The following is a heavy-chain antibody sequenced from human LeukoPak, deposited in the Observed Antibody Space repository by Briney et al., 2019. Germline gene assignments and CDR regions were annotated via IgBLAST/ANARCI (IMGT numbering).Heavy chain of an antibody. Sequence: SETLSLTCAVSGSSISSSTWWTWVRQAPGKGLEWIGEVFYSGSTNSNPSLESRLTMSVDESKHEFSLKLASVTAADTAIYYCASGGLVSRYLDHWGQGTLVTVSP. V-gene: IGHV4-4*02. J-gene: IGHJ4*02. D-gene: IGHD5/OR15-5a*01. CDR2: VFYSGST. CDR3: ASGGLVSRYLDH. CDR1: GSSISSSTW.